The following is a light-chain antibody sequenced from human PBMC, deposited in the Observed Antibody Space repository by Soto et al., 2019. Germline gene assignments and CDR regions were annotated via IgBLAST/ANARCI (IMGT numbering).Light chain of an antibody. CDR2: GTH. CDR1: SSNIGSNF. V-gene: IGLV1-47*01. CDR3: VSWDGTLNSVL. J-gene: IGLJ7*01. Sequence: QSVLTQPPSASGTPGLRVTISCSGSSSNIGSNFVYWYQHLPGAAPKLLIYGTHQRPSGVPDRFSASKSGASASLAISGLRSEDEADYYCVSWDGTLNSVLFGGGTQLTVL.